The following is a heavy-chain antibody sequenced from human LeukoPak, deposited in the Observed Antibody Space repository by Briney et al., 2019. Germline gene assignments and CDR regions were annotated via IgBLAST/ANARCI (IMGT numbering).Heavy chain of an antibody. V-gene: IGHV3-23*01. CDR2: ISGSGANI. CDR1: GFTLSSYA. CDR3: AKAPPYKKYFDY. D-gene: IGHD1-1*01. Sequence: GGSLGLSCAVSGFTLSSYAMSWVRQAPGKGLEWVSGISGSGANIYYADSVKGRFTISRDNSKNTLYLQMNSLRAEDTAVYYCAKAPPYKKYFDYWGQGTLVTVSS. J-gene: IGHJ4*02.